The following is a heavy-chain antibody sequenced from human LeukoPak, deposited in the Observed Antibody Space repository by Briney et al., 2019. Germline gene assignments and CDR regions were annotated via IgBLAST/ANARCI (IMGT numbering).Heavy chain of an antibody. CDR1: GDSVRGYY. Sequence: SETLSLTCSVSGDSVRGYYWSWIRPPPGKGLELIGCIFISGSTDNNPSLKSRVTISVDTSKNQFSLKLSSVTAADTAVYYCARLDYRAWYFDLWGRGTLVTVSS. D-gene: IGHD4/OR15-4a*01. V-gene: IGHV4-59*08. CDR2: IFISGST. CDR3: ARLDYRAWYFDL. J-gene: IGHJ2*01.